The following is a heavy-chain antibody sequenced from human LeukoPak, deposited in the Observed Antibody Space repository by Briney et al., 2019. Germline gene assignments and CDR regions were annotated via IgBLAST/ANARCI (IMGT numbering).Heavy chain of an antibody. CDR2: IYYSGSP. Sequence: SETLSLTCTVSGGSISSSSYYWGWIRQPPGKGLEWIGSIYYSGSPYYNPSLKSRVTISVDTSKNQFSLKLSSVTAADTAVYYCASSMRSGSAPLYFDYWGQGTLVTVSS. CDR3: ASSMRSGSAPLYFDY. D-gene: IGHD3-10*01. V-gene: IGHV4-39*01. J-gene: IGHJ4*02. CDR1: GGSISSSSYY.